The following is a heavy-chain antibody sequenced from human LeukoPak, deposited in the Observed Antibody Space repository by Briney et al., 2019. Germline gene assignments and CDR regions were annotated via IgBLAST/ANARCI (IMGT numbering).Heavy chain of an antibody. Sequence: PGGSLRLSCAASGFTFSSDGMHWVRQAPGKGLVWVAVISYDGSKKYYADSVKGRFTISRDNSKNTLYLQMNSLRAEDTAVCYCAGDSSGYPADYWGQGTLVTVSS. J-gene: IGHJ4*02. CDR2: ISYDGSKK. CDR1: GFTFSSDG. D-gene: IGHD3-22*01. V-gene: IGHV3-30*03. CDR3: AGDSSGYPADY.